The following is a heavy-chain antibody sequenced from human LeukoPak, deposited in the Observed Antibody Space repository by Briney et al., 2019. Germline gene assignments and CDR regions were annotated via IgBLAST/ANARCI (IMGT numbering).Heavy chain of an antibody. Sequence: PSETLSLNCTVSGGSISSYYWSWIRQPPGKGLEWIGYIYYSGSTNYNPSLKSRVTISVDTSKNQFSLKLSSVTAADTAVYYCARLSSGYPSYYGMDVWGQGTTVTVSS. CDR1: GGSISSYY. J-gene: IGHJ6*02. V-gene: IGHV4-59*08. CDR3: ARLSSGYPSYYGMDV. CDR2: IYYSGST. D-gene: IGHD3-22*01.